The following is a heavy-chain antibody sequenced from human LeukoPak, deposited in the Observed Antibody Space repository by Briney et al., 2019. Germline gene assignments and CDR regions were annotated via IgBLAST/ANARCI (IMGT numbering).Heavy chain of an antibody. CDR1: GFTFSSYS. Sequence: GGSLRLSCAASGFTFSSYSMNWVRQAPGKGLEWVSSISSSSSYIYYADSVKGRFTISRDNAKNSLYLQMNSLRAEDTAVYYCARDTSRDGYNFDYWGQGTLVTVSS. D-gene: IGHD5-24*01. CDR2: ISSSSSYI. V-gene: IGHV3-21*01. CDR3: ARDTSRDGYNFDY. J-gene: IGHJ4*02.